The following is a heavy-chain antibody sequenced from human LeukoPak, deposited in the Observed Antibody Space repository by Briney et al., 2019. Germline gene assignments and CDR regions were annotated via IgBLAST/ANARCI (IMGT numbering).Heavy chain of an antibody. Sequence: GGSLRLSCGASGFSFSTYGMTWVRQAPGKGLEWVSGISGSGESTYYADSVKGRFTISRDNSKKTLNLQMNSLRAEDTAVYYCAKRGAEVGATVAPGDYWGQGTLLTVSS. V-gene: IGHV3-23*01. D-gene: IGHD1-26*01. J-gene: IGHJ4*02. CDR3: AKRGAEVGATVAPGDY. CDR1: GFSFSTYG. CDR2: ISGSGEST.